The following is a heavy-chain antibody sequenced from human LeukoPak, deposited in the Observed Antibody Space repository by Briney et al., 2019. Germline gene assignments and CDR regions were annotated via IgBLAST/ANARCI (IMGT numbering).Heavy chain of an antibody. CDR2: IIPIFGTA. V-gene: IGHV1-69*13. D-gene: IGHD3-22*01. J-gene: IGHJ1*01. Sequence: SVKVSCKASGGTFSSYAISRVRQAPGQGLEWMGGIIPIFGTANYAQKFQGRVTITADESTSTAYMELSSLRSEDTAVYYCAGYDSSGYYYVSEYFQHWGQGTLVTVSS. CDR1: GGTFSSYA. CDR3: AGYDSSGYYYVSEYFQH.